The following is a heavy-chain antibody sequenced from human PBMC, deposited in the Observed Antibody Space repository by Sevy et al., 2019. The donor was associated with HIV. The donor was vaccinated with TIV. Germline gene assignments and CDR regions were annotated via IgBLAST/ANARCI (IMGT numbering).Heavy chain of an antibody. D-gene: IGHD3-22*01. J-gene: IGHJ3*02. V-gene: IGHV4-39*01. CDR2: IYYSGST. CDR1: GDSISSSSYY. CDR3: ARGDSSGRHDAFDI. Sequence: SETLSLTCTVSGDSISSSSYYWGWIRQPPGKGLEWIGSIYYSGSTYYNPSLKSRVTISVDTSKNQFSLKLSSVTAADTAVYYCARGDSSGRHDAFDIWGQGTMVTVSS.